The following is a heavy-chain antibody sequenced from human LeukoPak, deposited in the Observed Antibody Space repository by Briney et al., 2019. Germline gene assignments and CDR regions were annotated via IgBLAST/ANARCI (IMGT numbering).Heavy chain of an antibody. CDR1: GFTFSSYG. D-gene: IGHD4-17*01. CDR2: IWYDGSNK. Sequence: GRSLRLSCAASGFTFSSYGMHWVRQAPGKGLEGVAVIWYDGSNKYYADSVKGRFTISRDNSKNTLYLQMNSLRAEDTAVYYCARAVYGDPFDYWGQGTLVPVSS. CDR3: ARAVYGDPFDY. J-gene: IGHJ4*02. V-gene: IGHV3-33*01.